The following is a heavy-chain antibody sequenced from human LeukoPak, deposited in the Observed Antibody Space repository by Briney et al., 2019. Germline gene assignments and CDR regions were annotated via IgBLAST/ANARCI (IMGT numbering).Heavy chain of an antibody. CDR2: ISYDGSNK. CDR3: AKSVYYSSGYYFPLGY. J-gene: IGHJ4*02. D-gene: IGHD3-22*01. V-gene: IGHV3-30*18. CDR1: GFTFSSYG. Sequence: PGGSLRLSCAASGFTFSSYGMHWVRQAPGKGLEWVAVISYDGSNKYYADSVKGRFTISRDNSKNTLYLQMNSLRAEDTAVYYCAKSVYYSSGYYFPLGYWGQGTLVTVSS.